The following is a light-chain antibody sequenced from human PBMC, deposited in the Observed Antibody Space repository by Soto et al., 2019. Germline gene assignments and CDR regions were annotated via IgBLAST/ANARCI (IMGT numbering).Light chain of an antibody. CDR3: QQYGSSPLIS. Sequence: IVLAQSPGTLSLSPGERATLSYRASQSVTNSFLAWYQQKPGQAPRLLIYGASSRATGIPDRFSGSGSGRDFTLTISGLEPEDFAVYYCQQYGSSPLISFGQGTRLEIK. CDR1: QSVTNSF. V-gene: IGKV3-20*01. CDR2: GAS. J-gene: IGKJ5*01.